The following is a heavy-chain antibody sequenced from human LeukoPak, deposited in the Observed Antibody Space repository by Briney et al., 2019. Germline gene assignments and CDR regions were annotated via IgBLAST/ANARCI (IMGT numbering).Heavy chain of an antibody. CDR2: ISYNGNSQ. CDR1: GFIFSGHV. V-gene: IGHV3-30*18. Sequence: PGRSLRLSCAASGFIFSGHVMHWVRQAPGKGLEWVAMISYNGNSQQYVDSVKGRFTISRDTSKNTVYLQMSSLRPEDSAMYYCAKDLYGSGWYNYFDPWGQGTLVTVSS. J-gene: IGHJ5*02. CDR3: AKDLYGSGWYNYFDP. D-gene: IGHD6-19*01.